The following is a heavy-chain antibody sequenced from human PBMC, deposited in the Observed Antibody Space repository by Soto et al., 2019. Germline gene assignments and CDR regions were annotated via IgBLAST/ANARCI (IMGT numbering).Heavy chain of an antibody. CDR3: ARGNVVAIDY. CDR1: GDSISNWSYY. V-gene: IGHV4-39*07. D-gene: IGHD2-21*01. CDR2: IYHSGST. J-gene: IGHJ4*02. Sequence: PSETLSLTCTFSGDSISNWSYYWGWIRQPPGKELEWIGYIYHSGSTYYNPSLKSRVTISVDRSKNQFSLKLSSVTAADTAVYYCARGNVVAIDYWGQGTLVTVSS.